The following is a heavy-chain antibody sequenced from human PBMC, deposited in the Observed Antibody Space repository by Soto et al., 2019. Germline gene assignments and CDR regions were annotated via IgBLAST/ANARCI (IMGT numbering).Heavy chain of an antibody. CDR2: INPNSGGT. V-gene: IGHV1-2*02. J-gene: IGHJ3*02. CDR3: ASESKSITMVRGVPRRAFDI. CDR1: GYTFTGYY. D-gene: IGHD3-10*01. Sequence: QVPLVQSGAEVKKPGASVKVSCKASGYTFTGYYMHWVRQAPGQGLEWMGWINPNSGGTNYAQKFQGRVTMTRDTAISTAYMELSRLRSDDTAVYYCASESKSITMVRGVPRRAFDIWGQGTMVTVSS.